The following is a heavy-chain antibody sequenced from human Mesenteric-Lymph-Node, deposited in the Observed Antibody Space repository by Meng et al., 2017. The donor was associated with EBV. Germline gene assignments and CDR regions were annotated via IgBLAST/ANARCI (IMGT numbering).Heavy chain of an antibody. V-gene: IGHV4-34*01. Sequence: GQLRQGGAGPLEPSDTLSITCPASGGSFSGYHWSWIRQPPGKGLEYIGEISQSGDTNYNPSLKSRVTISVDTSRNQFSLKMRSVTAADTAVYYCARASYGSGSPLGESWFDPWGQGTLVTVSS. CDR2: ISQSGDT. CDR1: GGSFSGYH. CDR3: ARASYGSGSPLGESWFDP. D-gene: IGHD3-10*01. J-gene: IGHJ5*02.